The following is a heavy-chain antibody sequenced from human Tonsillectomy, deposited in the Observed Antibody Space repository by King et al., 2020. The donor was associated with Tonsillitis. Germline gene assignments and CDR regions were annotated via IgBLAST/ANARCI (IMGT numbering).Heavy chain of an antibody. D-gene: IGHD3-22*01. Sequence: VQLVESGAEVKKPGSSVKVSCKASGGTFSSNALSWVRQAPGQGLVWMGGIIPFFGTANYAQKFQGRLTITADESTSTAYMELSSLRSEDTAVYYCAGGRNYYDDGGYYQTAYYYYYMDVWGKGTTVTVSS. V-gene: IGHV1-69*01. J-gene: IGHJ6*03. CDR3: AGGRNYYDDGGYYQTAYYYYYMDV. CDR2: IIPFFGTA. CDR1: GGTFSSNA.